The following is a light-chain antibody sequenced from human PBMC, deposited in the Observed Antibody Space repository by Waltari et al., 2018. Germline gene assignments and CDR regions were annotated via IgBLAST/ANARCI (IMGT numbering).Light chain of an antibody. CDR3: QQYGSSPWT. CDR2: AAS. J-gene: IGKJ1*01. V-gene: IGKV3-20*01. CDR1: QSVSSSY. Sequence: EIVLTQSPGTLSLSPGESATLSCRASQSVSSSYLAWYQQKPGQGPRRLIYAASSRATGIPDRFSGSGSGTDFTLTISRLEPEDFAVYYCQQYGSSPWTFGRGTRVEIK.